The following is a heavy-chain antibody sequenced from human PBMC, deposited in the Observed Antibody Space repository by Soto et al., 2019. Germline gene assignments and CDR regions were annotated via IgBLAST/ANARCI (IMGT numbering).Heavy chain of an antibody. Sequence: PGGSLRLSCAASGFTFSSYAMSWVRQAPGKGLEWVSAISGSGGSTYYADSVKGRFTISRDNSKNTLYLQMNSLRAEDTAVYYCAKDIVYYYDSSGEHWGQGTLVTVSS. CDR3: AKDIVYYYDSSGEH. V-gene: IGHV3-23*01. CDR2: ISGSGGST. J-gene: IGHJ1*01. CDR1: GFTFSSYA. D-gene: IGHD3-22*01.